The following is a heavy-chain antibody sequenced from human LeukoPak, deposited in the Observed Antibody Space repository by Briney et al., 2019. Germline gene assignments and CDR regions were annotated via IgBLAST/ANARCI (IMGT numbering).Heavy chain of an antibody. D-gene: IGHD2-15*01. CDR3: ARERRSAYYYYGMDV. Sequence: PSETLSLTCTVSGGSISSSSYYWGWIRQPPGKGLEWIGSIYYSGSTNYNPSLKSRVTISVDTSKNQFSLKLSSVTAADTAVYYCARERRSAYYYYGMDVWGQGTSVTVSS. V-gene: IGHV4-39*07. CDR2: IYYSGST. J-gene: IGHJ6*02. CDR1: GGSISSSSYY.